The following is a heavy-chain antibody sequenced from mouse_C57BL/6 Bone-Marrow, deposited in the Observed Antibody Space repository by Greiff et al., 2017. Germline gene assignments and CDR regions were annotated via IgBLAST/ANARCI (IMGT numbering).Heavy chain of an antibody. CDR2: IDPSDSYT. Sequence: QVQLQQPGAELVMPGASVKLSCKASGYTFTSYWMHWVKQRPGQGLEWIGEIDPSDSYTNYNQKFKGKSTLTVDKSSSTAYMQLSSLTSEDSAVYYCARGEYGSYFDYWGQGTTLTVSS. CDR1: GYTFTSYW. V-gene: IGHV1-69*01. J-gene: IGHJ2*01. D-gene: IGHD2-1*01. CDR3: ARGEYGSYFDY.